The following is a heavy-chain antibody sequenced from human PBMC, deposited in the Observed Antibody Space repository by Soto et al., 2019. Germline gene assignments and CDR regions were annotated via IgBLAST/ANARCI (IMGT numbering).Heavy chain of an antibody. CDR2: IYPGDSET. Sequence: GESLKISCKGSGYNFTTFWIGWVRQMPGKGLEWMGIIYPGDSETKYSPDFEGQVTISADRSTNTAYLQWRSLRASDTAMYYCARLGFPGAIYFDSWGLGTLVAVSS. J-gene: IGHJ4*02. CDR3: ARLGFPGAIYFDS. V-gene: IGHV5-51*01. CDR1: GYNFTTFW.